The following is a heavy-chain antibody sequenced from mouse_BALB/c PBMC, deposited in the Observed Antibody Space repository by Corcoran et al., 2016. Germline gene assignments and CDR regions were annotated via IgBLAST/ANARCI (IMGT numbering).Heavy chain of an antibody. J-gene: IGHJ1*01. V-gene: IGHV14-3*02. CDR2: IDPANGNT. CDR3: ARWDWYFDV. Sequence: EGHLQQSGAELVKPGPSVKLSFTASGFNIKDTYMHWVKQRPEQGLEWIGRIDPANGNTIYDPKFQGQATITADTSSNPAYLQLSSLTSEDTAVYYCARWDWYFDVWGAGTTVTVSS. CDR1: GFNIKDTY.